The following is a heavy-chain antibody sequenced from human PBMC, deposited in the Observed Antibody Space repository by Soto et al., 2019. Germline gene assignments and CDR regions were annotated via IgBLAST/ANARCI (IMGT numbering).Heavy chain of an antibody. CDR3: AKDSFINLRGYDSY. CDR2: ISGRGDST. CDR1: GVTFSTYA. J-gene: IGHJ1*01. V-gene: IGHV3-23*01. D-gene: IGHD5-12*01. Sequence: GGNPGLSCTASGVTFSTYAMIWVRQAPGPGLEWVSAISGRGDSTYYADSVKGRFTISRDNSKNTLYRQMSSLRAEDTAIYYCAKDSFINLRGYDSYCGQGSLVIVSS.